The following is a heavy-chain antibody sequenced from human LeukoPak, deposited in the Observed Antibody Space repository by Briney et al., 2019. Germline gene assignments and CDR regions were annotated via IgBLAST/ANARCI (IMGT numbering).Heavy chain of an antibody. CDR2: ISISGSTI. Sequence: PGGSLGLSCAAPGFTSSSYEVNWVRQAPGKGLDWVSYISISGSTIYYADSVKGRFTISRDNAKNSLYLQMNSLRAEDTAVYYCARVAYSSTWGYFDYWGQGTLFTVSS. CDR1: GFTSSSYE. CDR3: ARVAYSSTWGYFDY. J-gene: IGHJ4*02. V-gene: IGHV3-48*03. D-gene: IGHD6-13*01.